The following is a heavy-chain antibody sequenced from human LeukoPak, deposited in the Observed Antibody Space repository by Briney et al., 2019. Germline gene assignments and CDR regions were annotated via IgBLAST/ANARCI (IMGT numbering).Heavy chain of an antibody. CDR1: GYSFTNYW. Sequence: KPGESLSLSCKGSGYSFTNYWISWVRQMPGKGLEWTGFIYPGDSETVYSPSFQGQVTISADKSISTAYLQWSSLKASDTAMYYCTRIQEYYYGSGSQEVDFWGQGTLVTVSS. CDR2: IYPGDSET. V-gene: IGHV5-51*01. J-gene: IGHJ4*02. CDR3: TRIQEYYYGSGSQEVDF. D-gene: IGHD3-10*01.